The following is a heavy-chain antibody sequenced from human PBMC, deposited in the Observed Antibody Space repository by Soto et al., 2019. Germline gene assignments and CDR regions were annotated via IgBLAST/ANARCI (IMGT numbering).Heavy chain of an antibody. CDR2: IYYSGST. V-gene: IGHV4-61*08. J-gene: IGHJ5*02. Sequence: ETLSLTCTVSGGSVSSGAYYWSWIRQPPGKGLEWIGYIYYSGSTNYNPSLKSRVTISVDTSKNQFSLKLSSVTAADTAVYYCARDLGQPENWFDPWGQGTLVTVSS. CDR1: GGSVSSGAYY. D-gene: IGHD1-26*01. CDR3: ARDLGQPENWFDP.